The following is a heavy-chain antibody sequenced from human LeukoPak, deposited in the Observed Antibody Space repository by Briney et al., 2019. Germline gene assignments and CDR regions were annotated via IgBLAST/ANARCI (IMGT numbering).Heavy chain of an antibody. J-gene: IGHJ6*03. Sequence: PGGSLRLSCAASGFTFPTHVMSWVRQAPGKGLEWVSGIYSGGGTYYADSVKGRFTISRDNSKNTLYLQMNSLRAEDTAVYYCARALSRDYYMDVWGKGTTVTVSS. V-gene: IGHV3-53*01. CDR1: GFTFPTHV. CDR3: ARALSRDYYMDV. CDR2: IYSGGGT.